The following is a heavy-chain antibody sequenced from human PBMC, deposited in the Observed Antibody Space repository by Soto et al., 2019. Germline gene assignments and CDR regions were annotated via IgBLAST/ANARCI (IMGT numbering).Heavy chain of an antibody. D-gene: IGHD5-18*01. Sequence: QVQLVESGGGVVQPGRSLRLSCAASGFTFSSYAMHWVRQAPGKWLEWVAVISYDGSNKYYADSVKGRFTISRDNSKNTLYLQRNSLIEEDTAVYYCARDGHSYGYFDCWGQGTLVTVSS. CDR1: GFTFSSYA. J-gene: IGHJ4*02. V-gene: IGHV3-30-3*01. CDR3: ARDGHSYGYFDC. CDR2: ISYDGSNK.